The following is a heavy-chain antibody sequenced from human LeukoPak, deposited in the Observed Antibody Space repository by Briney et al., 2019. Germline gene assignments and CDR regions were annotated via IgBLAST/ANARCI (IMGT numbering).Heavy chain of an antibody. Sequence: SETLSLTXTVSGGSISSYYWSWIRQPPGKGLEWIGEINHSGSTNYNPSLKSRVTISVDTSKNQFSLKLSSVTAADTAVYYCASYDFWSGWYYWGQGTLVTVSS. D-gene: IGHD3-3*01. CDR1: GGSISSYY. J-gene: IGHJ4*02. V-gene: IGHV4-34*01. CDR2: INHSGST. CDR3: ASYDFWSGWYY.